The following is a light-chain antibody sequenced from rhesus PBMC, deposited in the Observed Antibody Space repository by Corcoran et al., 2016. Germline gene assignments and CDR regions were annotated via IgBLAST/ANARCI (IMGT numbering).Light chain of an antibody. CDR3: QQYTNSPPWT. J-gene: IGKJ1*01. V-gene: IGKV1-22*01. CDR1: QSISNW. CDR2: KAA. Sequence: DIQMTQSPSSLSASVGYTVTIICRASQSISNWLAWYQQKPGEAPKLLIYKAASLQSGVPSRFSGSVSGPDFTITIGSLQSLDFATYYCQQYTNSPPWTFGQGTKVEIK.